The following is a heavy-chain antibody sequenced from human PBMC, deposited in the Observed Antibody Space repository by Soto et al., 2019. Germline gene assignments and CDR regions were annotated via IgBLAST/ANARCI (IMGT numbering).Heavy chain of an antibody. Sequence: QVQLVQSGTDVKKPGASVKVSCKTSGYTFSDYGISWVRQAPGQGLEWMGWISAKNGNTNFAQKFRGRVTMTTDTSTSTVYMELRSLKADDTAVYYCARAPPETPPDYWGQGTLVTVSS. J-gene: IGHJ4*02. V-gene: IGHV1-18*01. CDR1: GYTFSDYG. CDR3: ARAPPETPPDY. CDR2: ISAKNGNT.